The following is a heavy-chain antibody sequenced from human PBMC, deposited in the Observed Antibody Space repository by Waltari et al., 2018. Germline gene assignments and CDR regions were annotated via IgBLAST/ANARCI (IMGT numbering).Heavy chain of an antibody. Sequence: QLLESGGGLVQPGGSLRLPCSASGLPFSMFAMSWVRQAPGKGLEWVSGISNSGADTYYTDSVEGRFTISRDNSKKTLYLQMNTLRVEDTAVYYCAKDHGIAYWGQGTLVTVSS. V-gene: IGHV3-23*01. CDR3: AKDHGIAY. CDR2: ISNSGADT. CDR1: GLPFSMFA. D-gene: IGHD2-21*01. J-gene: IGHJ4*02.